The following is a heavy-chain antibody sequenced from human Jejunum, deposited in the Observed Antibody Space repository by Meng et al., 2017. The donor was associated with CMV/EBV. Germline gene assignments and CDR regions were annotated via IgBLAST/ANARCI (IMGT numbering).Heavy chain of an antibody. CDR1: GGTLSTYA. CDR2: LIPVLNKA. D-gene: IGHD2/OR15-2a*01. V-gene: IGHV1-69*01. Sequence: VRAVESGAEGKRPGTSWRVGCKISGGTLSTYAFSWVRQAPGQGLEWMGGLIPVLNKAKSAPRFQDRVTFTADETTTTAYMELSSLTFEDTAVYFCARGRGNQPLFDYWGQGTLVTVSS. J-gene: IGHJ4*02. CDR3: ARGRGNQPLFDY.